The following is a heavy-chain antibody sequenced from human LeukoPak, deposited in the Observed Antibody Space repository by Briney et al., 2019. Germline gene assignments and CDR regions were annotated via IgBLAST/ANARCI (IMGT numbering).Heavy chain of an antibody. CDR1: GYTFTSYY. CDR2: ISAYNGNT. CDR3: ARESYLPYVAGTLGYYYGMDV. D-gene: IGHD1-7*01. J-gene: IGHJ6*02. Sequence: ASVKVSCKASGYTFTSYYMHWVRQAPGQGLEWMGWISAYNGNTNYAQKLQGRVTMTTDTSTSTAYMELRSLRSDDTAVYYCARESYLPYVAGTLGYYYGMDVWGQGTTVTVSS. V-gene: IGHV1-18*04.